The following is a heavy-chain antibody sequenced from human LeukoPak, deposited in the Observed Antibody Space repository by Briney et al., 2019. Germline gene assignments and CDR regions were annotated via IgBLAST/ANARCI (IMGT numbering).Heavy chain of an antibody. Sequence: ASVKVSCKVSGYTLTELSVHWVRQAPGKGLEWMGGFDPEDGKIIYAQKFQGRVTITADKSTSTAYMELSSLRSEDTAVYYCAQISSIAAVNYGMDVWGQGTTVTVSS. V-gene: IGHV1-24*01. D-gene: IGHD6-6*01. J-gene: IGHJ6*02. CDR3: AQISSIAAVNYGMDV. CDR1: GYTLTELS. CDR2: FDPEDGKI.